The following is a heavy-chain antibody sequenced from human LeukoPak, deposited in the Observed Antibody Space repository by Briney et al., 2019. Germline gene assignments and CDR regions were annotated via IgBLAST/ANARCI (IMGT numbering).Heavy chain of an antibody. CDR1: GGSISSSTYY. Sequence: SETLSLTCTVSGGSISSSTYYWDWIRQPPGKGREGLGSIYYSGSTYYNPSLKSRVTRPVDTSKKQFSLKLSSVTAADTAVYCRALWFGESPAGDIWGQGTMVTVSS. CDR3: ALWFGESPAGDI. D-gene: IGHD3-10*01. CDR2: IYYSGST. J-gene: IGHJ3*02. V-gene: IGHV4-39*07.